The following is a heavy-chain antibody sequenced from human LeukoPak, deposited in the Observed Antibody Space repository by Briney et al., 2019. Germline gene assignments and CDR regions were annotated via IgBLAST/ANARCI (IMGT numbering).Heavy chain of an antibody. D-gene: IGHD3-3*01. J-gene: IGHJ4*02. V-gene: IGHV1-69*13. CDR1: GYTFTGYY. CDR3: ARGLGQTSVRFLEWLPRGYSYGPGVYYFDY. Sequence: GASVKVSCKASGYTFTGYYMHWVRQAPGQGLEWMGGIIPIFGTANYAQKFQGRVTITADESTSTAYMELSSLRSEDTAVYYCARGLGQTSVRFLEWLPRGYSYGPGVYYFDYWGQGTLVTVSS. CDR2: IIPIFGTA.